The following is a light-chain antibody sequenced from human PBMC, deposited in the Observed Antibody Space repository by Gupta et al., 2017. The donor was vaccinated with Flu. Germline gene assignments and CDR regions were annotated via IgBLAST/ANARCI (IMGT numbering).Light chain of an antibody. V-gene: IGKV1-39*01. CDR3: QQRDSTPST. CDR2: SAS. Sequence: DIQMTQSPSSLSASVGDRVTITCRASQSISNYLNWYQQKPGKAPKLLIYSASSLQGGVPSRFSGSGAGTDFTLSISSLQPEDFATYYCQQRDSTPSTFGQGTKVEIK. J-gene: IGKJ1*01. CDR1: QSISNY.